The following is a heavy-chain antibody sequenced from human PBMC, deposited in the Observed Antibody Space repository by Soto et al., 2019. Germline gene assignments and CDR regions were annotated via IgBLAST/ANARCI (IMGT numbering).Heavy chain of an antibody. CDR2: IIPILGIA. CDR1: GGTFSSYT. V-gene: IGHV1-69*02. Sequence: QVQLVQSGAEVKKPGSSVKVSCKASGGTFSSYTISWMRQAPGHALEWMGRIIPILGIATYAQKFQGRVTITADKSTTTAYMELGSLRSEDTAVYYCARVMDTAMVYYGMDVWVQGTTVTVSS. J-gene: IGHJ6*02. D-gene: IGHD5-18*01. CDR3: ARVMDTAMVYYGMDV.